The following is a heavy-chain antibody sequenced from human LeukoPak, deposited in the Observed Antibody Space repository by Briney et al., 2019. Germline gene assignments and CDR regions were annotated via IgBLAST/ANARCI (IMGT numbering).Heavy chain of an antibody. Sequence: GGSLRLSCAASGFTFSTYPMHWVRQAPGKGLEWVAVISYDDGTNKYYADSVKGRFTISRDNSKYTLYLQMNSLRAEDTAVYYCARLNLGYGYFLEATKHDYWGQGTLVTVSS. CDR1: GFTFSTYP. CDR2: ISYDDGTNK. CDR3: ARLNLGYGYFLEATKHDY. D-gene: IGHD5-18*01. V-gene: IGHV3-30-3*01. J-gene: IGHJ4*02.